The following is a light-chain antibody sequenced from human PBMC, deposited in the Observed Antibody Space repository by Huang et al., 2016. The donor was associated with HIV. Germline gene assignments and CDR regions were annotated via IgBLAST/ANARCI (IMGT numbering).Light chain of an antibody. J-gene: IGKJ2*02. Sequence: EIVLTQSPATLSLSPGERATLSCRASQSVSSYLAWYQQKPGQSPRLLIDDASNRATGIPARFRGSGSGTDFTLTISSLAPEDCAVYYCQQRSNWPLCTFGQGTKLEIK. V-gene: IGKV3-11*01. CDR1: QSVSSY. CDR3: QQRSNWPLCT. CDR2: DAS.